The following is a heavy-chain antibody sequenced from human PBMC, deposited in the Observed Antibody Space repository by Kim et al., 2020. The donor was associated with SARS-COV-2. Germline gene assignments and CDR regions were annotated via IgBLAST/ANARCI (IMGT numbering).Heavy chain of an antibody. J-gene: IGHJ6*02. CDR3: ARSYSEVYYYYGMDV. Sequence: SETLSLTCTVSGGSISSGGYYWSWIRQHPGKGLEWIGYIYYSGSTYYNPSLKSRVTISVDTSKNQFSLKLSSVTAAYTAVYYCARSYSEVYYYYGMDVWGQGTTVTVSS. D-gene: IGHD3-10*01. V-gene: IGHV4-31*03. CDR2: IYYSGST. CDR1: GGSISSGGYY.